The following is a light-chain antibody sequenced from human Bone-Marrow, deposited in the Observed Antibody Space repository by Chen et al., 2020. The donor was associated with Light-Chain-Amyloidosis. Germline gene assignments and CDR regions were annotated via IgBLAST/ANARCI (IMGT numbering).Light chain of an antibody. CDR3: QVYDSSSDHAWV. CDR1: NIAAKS. V-gene: IGLV3-21*02. J-gene: IGLJ3*02. Sequence: SYVLTQAPSVSVAPGQTARITCGGQNIAAKSGHWYQQRPGQAPVLVLYDDSDRPSGIPERFSGSNSGNTAALTISRVEAGDEADYYCQVYDSSSDHAWVFGGGTRLSVL. CDR2: DDS.